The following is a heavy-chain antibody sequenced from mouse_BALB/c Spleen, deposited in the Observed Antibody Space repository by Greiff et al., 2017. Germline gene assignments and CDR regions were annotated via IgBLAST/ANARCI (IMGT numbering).Heavy chain of an antibody. V-gene: IGHV14-4*02. Sequence: EVQLQQSGAELVRSGASVKLSCTASGFNIKDYYMHWVKQRPEQGLEWIGWIDPENGDTEYAPKFQGKATMTADTSSNTAYLQLSSLTSEDTAVYYCNAGGQLGQYYFDYWGQGTTLTVSS. J-gene: IGHJ2*01. CDR1: GFNIKDYY. CDR2: IDPENGDT. CDR3: NAGGQLGQYYFDY. D-gene: IGHD3-2*01.